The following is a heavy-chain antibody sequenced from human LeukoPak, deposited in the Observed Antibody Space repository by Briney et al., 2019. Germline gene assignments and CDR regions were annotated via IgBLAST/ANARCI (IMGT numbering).Heavy chain of an antibody. CDR3: AIMAVAANVDF. CDR1: GFTFSSYG. CDR2: ISWDGGIT. D-gene: IGHD6-19*01. J-gene: IGHJ4*02. Sequence: PGGSLRLSCAASGFTFSSYGMHWVRQALGKGLQWVSLISWDGGITYYEDSVRGRFTISRDNNKRSLFLQMNSLRVEDTAFYYCAIMAVAANVDFWGQGTLVTVSS. V-gene: IGHV3-43D*03.